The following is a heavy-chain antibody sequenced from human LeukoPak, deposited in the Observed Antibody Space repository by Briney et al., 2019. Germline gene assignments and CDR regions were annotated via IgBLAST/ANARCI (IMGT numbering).Heavy chain of an antibody. CDR1: GGTFSSYA. CDR3: ASSTLAAAMVRGVIRWFDP. D-gene: IGHD3-10*01. CDR2: IIPIFGTE. J-gene: IGHJ5*02. V-gene: IGHV1-69*13. Sequence: SVKVSCKASGGTFSSYAISWVRQAPGQGLEWMGGIIPIFGTENYAQKFQGRVTITADEYTSTAYMELSSLRSEDTAVYYCASSTLAAAMVRGVIRWFDPWGQGTLVTVSS.